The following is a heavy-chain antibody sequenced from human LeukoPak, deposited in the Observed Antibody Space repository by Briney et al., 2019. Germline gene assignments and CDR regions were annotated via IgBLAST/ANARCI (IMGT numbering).Heavy chain of an antibody. CDR1: GGSFRGYF. V-gene: IGHV4-34*01. Sequence: SETLSLTCAVYGGSFRGYFWGWVRQTPGKGLEWIGEINHSGSTNYNPSLKSRVTISVDTSKNQFSLKLSSVTAADTAVYYCARDTAYSSGSWFDPWGQGTLVTVSS. J-gene: IGHJ5*02. CDR2: INHSGST. D-gene: IGHD6-19*01. CDR3: ARDTAYSSGSWFDP.